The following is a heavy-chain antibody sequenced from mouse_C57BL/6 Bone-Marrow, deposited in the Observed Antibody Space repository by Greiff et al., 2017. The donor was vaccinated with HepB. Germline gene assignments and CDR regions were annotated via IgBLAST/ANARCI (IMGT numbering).Heavy chain of an antibody. J-gene: IGHJ2*01. D-gene: IGHD1-1*01. V-gene: IGHV5-12*01. Sequence: DVKLVESGGGLVQPGGSLKLSCAASGFTFSDYYMYWVRQTPEKRLEWVAYISNGGGSTYYPDTVKGRFTISRDNAKNTLYLQMSRLKSEDTAMYYCARHFYYGFDYWGQGTTLTVSS. CDR1: GFTFSDYY. CDR3: ARHFYYGFDY. CDR2: ISNGGGST.